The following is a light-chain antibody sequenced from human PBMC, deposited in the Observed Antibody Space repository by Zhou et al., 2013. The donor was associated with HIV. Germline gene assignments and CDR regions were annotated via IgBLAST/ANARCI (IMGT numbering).Light chain of an antibody. J-gene: IGKJ1*01. CDR3: RQYNDWPPAKT. V-gene: IGKV3-15*01. CDR1: QSVSSN. Sequence: EIVMTQSPATLSVSPGERATLSCKASQSVSSNLAWYQQKPGQAPRLLIYAVSTRFTGIPARFTGSGSGAEFTLTISSVQSEDFAVYYCRQYNDWPPAKTFGQGTKVEIK. CDR2: AVS.